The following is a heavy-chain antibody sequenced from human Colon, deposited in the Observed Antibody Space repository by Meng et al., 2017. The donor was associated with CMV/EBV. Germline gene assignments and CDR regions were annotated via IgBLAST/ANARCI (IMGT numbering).Heavy chain of an antibody. V-gene: IGHV3-30*04. D-gene: IGHD6-19*01. J-gene: IGHJ5*02. CDR2: ISYDGSNK. CDR3: AREFWAVAGA. Sequence: GGSLRLSCAASGFTFSSYAMHWVRQAPGKGLEWVAVISYDGSNKYYADSVKGRFTISRDNSKNTLYLQMNSLRAEDTAVYYCAREFWAVAGAWGQVTLVTVSS. CDR1: GFTFSSYA.